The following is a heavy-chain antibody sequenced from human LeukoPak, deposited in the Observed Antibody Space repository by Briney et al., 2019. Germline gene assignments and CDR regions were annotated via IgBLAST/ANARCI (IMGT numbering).Heavy chain of an antibody. Sequence: ASVKVSCKASGGTFSSYAISWVRQAPGQGLEWMGGIIPIFGTANYAQKFQGRVTITTDESTSTAYMVLSSLRSEDTAVYYCARVRYNYKSYYYYMDVWGKGTTVTVSS. CDR1: GGTFSSYA. CDR3: ARVRYNYKSYYYYMDV. CDR2: IIPIFGTA. J-gene: IGHJ6*03. D-gene: IGHD5-24*01. V-gene: IGHV1-69*05.